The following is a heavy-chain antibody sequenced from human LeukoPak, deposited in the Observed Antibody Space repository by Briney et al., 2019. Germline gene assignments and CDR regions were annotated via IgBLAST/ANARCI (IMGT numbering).Heavy chain of an antibody. CDR1: GGSISSSSYY. Sequence: SETLSLTCTVSGGSISSSSYYWGWIRQPPGKGLEWIGSIYYSGSTCYNPSLKSRVTISADTSKNQFSLKLSSVTAADTAVYYCARAMYYYEKNWFDPWGQGTLVTVSS. CDR3: ARAMYYYEKNWFDP. CDR2: IYYSGST. V-gene: IGHV4-39*07. D-gene: IGHD3-22*01. J-gene: IGHJ5*02.